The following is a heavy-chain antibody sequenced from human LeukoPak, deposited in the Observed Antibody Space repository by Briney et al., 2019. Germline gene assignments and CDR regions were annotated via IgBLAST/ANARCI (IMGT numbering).Heavy chain of an antibody. D-gene: IGHD3-3*01. CDR3: AKTDIGLVVVGTLDS. J-gene: IGHJ4*02. CDR1: GLTFNKFG. Sequence: PGGSLRLSCAASGLTFNKFGMSWVRQAPGKGLEWVASIEGSESRTYYADSVKGRFTVSRDNTKNPLYLQMDSLRVEDTGLYYCAKTDIGLVVVGTLDSCGQGTQVSVFS. CDR2: IEGSESRT. V-gene: IGHV3-23*01.